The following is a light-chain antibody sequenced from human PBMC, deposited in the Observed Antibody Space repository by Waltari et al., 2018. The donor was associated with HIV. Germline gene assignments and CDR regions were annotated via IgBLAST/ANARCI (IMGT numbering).Light chain of an antibody. J-gene: IGLJ3*02. CDR3: CSYGGSYTWV. CDR2: DVS. CDR1: SRDVGGYNY. V-gene: IGLV2-11*01. Sequence: QSALTQPRSVSGSPGQSVTISCPGTSRDVGGYNYVSWYQQHPGKAPKLMIYDVSTRPSGVPARFSASKSGNTASLTISGLQAEDEADYYCCSYGGSYTWVFGGGTKLTVL.